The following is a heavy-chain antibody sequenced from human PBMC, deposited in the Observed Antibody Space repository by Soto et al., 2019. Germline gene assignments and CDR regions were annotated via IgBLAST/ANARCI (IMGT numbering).Heavy chain of an antibody. V-gene: IGHV5-51*01. CDR2: IYPGDSDT. J-gene: IGHJ6*01. CDR3: AASIFYYVMDF. CDR1: GYTFTNYW. Sequence: ESLKISCKGSGYTFTNYWIGWVRQMPGKGPEWMGIIYPGDSDTKYNPSFQGQVTISADKSITTTYLQWSSLKASDTAIYYCAASIFYYVMDFWGQGTTVTVSA.